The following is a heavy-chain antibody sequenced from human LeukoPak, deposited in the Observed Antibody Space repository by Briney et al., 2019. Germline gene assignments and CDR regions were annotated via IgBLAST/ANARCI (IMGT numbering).Heavy chain of an antibody. Sequence: SETLSLTCAVYGGSFSGYYWSWIRQPPGKGLGWIGEINHSGSTNYNPSLKSRVTISVDKSKNQFSLKLSSVTAADTAVYYCARVYYDSSGYYFRYFDYWGQGTLVTVSS. J-gene: IGHJ4*02. D-gene: IGHD3-22*01. V-gene: IGHV4-34*01. CDR2: INHSGST. CDR1: GGSFSGYY. CDR3: ARVYYDSSGYYFRYFDY.